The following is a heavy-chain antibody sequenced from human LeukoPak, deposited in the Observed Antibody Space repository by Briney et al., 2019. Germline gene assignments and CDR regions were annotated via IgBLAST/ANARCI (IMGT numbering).Heavy chain of an antibody. D-gene: IGHD3-10*01. J-gene: IGHJ4*02. V-gene: IGHV1-69*13. CDR3: ARVPSMVRRKFYFDY. CDR2: IIPIFHTP. Sequence: SVKVSCKASGDNFNNFGISWVRQAPGQGLEWMGGIIPIFHTPNYAQKFLGRITITADEPTNTAYMELSSLRSDDTAVYYCARVPSMVRRKFYFDYWGQGTLVTVSS. CDR1: GDNFNNFG.